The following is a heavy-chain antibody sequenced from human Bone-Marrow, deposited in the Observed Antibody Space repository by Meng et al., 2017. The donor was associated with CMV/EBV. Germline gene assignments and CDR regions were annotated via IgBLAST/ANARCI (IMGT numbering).Heavy chain of an antibody. D-gene: IGHD5-24*01. V-gene: IGHV3-66*02. CDR2: VHSGGNT. CDR3: ARGWLADP. CDR1: GFTFSSYA. J-gene: IGHJ5*02. Sequence: GESLKISCAASGFTFSSYAMHWVRQAPGKGLEWVSVVHSGGNTNYADSVKGRFTISRDTSKNTLYLQMNSLRVEDTGVYYCARGWLADPWGQGTLVTVSS.